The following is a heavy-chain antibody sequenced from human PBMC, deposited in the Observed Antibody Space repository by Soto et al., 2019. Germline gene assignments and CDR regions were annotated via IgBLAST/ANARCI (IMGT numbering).Heavy chain of an antibody. CDR1: GFTFSSYG. Sequence: GGSLRLSCAASGFTFSSYGMHWVRQAPGKGLGWVAVIWYDGSNKYYADSVKGRFTISRDNSKNTLYLQMNSLRAKDTAVYYCARGVDYDILTGYYKTDSNWFDPWGQGTLVTVSS. CDR2: IWYDGSNK. D-gene: IGHD3-9*01. CDR3: ARGVDYDILTGYYKTDSNWFDP. V-gene: IGHV3-33*01. J-gene: IGHJ5*02.